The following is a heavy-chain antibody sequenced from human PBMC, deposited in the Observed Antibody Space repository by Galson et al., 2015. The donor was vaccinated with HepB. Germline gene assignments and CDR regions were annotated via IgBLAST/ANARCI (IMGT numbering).Heavy chain of an antibody. CDR3: ARHGAAITMIVVAGDWFDP. Sequence: QSGAEVKKPGESLRISCTGSGYSFTSYWISWVRQMPGKSLEWMGRIDPSDSYTNYSPSFQGHVTISADKSISTAYLQWSSLKASDTAMYYCARHGAAITMIVVAGDWFDPWGQGTLVTVSS. V-gene: IGHV5-10-1*01. CDR2: IDPSDSYT. D-gene: IGHD3-22*01. J-gene: IGHJ5*02. CDR1: GYSFTSYW.